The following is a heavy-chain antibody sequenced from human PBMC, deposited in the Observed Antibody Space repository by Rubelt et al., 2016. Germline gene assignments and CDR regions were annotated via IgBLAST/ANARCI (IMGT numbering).Heavy chain of an antibody. V-gene: IGHV1-18*01. CDR1: GYTFTSYG. CDR2: ISAYNGNT. CDR3: ARDLPPFRRYNWNFPLDY. D-gene: IGHD1-7*01. J-gene: IGHJ4*02. Sequence: QVKLVQSGAEVKKPGASVKVSCKASGYTFTSYGISWVRQAPGQGLEWMGWISAYNGNTNYAQKLQGRVTTTTDTSTSTAYMELRSLRSDDTAGYYCARDLPPFRRYNWNFPLDYWGQGTLVTVSS.